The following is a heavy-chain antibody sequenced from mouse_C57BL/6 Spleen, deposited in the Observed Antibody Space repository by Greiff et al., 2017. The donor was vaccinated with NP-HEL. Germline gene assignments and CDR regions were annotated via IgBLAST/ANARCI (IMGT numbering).Heavy chain of an antibody. J-gene: IGHJ4*01. Sequence: VQLQQPGAELVRPGTSVKLSCKASGYTFTSYWMHWVKQRPGQGLEWIGVIDPSDSYTNYNQTFKGKATLTVDTSSSTAYMQLSSLTSEDSAVYYCARSLREYDGGGYWGQGTSVTVSS. D-gene: IGHD1-1*01. CDR1: GYTFTSYW. CDR3: ARSLREYDGGGY. CDR2: IDPSDSYT. V-gene: IGHV1-59*01.